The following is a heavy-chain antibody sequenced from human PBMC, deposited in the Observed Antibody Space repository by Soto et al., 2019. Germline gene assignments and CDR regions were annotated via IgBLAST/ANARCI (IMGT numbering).Heavy chain of an antibody. D-gene: IGHD5-18*01. V-gene: IGHV3-11*04. CDR1: GFTFIDYY. CDR3: ARDRDTNMETFDY. J-gene: IGHJ4*02. Sequence: GGSLRLSCAASGFTFIDYYMSWIRQAPGKGLEWVSYISSSASTMYYADSVKGRFTISRDNAKNSLYLQMNSLRAEDTAVYYCARDRDTNMETFDYWGQGTLVTVSS. CDR2: ISSSASTM.